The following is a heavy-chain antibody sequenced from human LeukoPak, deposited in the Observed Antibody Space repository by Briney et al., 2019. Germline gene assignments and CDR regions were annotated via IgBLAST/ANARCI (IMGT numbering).Heavy chain of an antibody. Sequence: GGSLRLSCAASGFTFSNYWMSWVRQAPGKGLEWVANIKQDGSEKYYVDSVKGRFTISRDNSKNTLYLQMNSLRAEDTAVYYCAKATGVVIMYFDYWGQGTLVTVSS. CDR3: AKATGVVIMYFDY. J-gene: IGHJ4*02. V-gene: IGHV3-7*03. CDR1: GFTFSNYW. D-gene: IGHD3-3*01. CDR2: IKQDGSEK.